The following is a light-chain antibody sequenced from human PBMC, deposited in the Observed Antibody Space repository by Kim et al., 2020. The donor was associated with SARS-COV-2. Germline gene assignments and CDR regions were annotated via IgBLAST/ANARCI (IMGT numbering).Light chain of an antibody. CDR3: QQSDTLPYT. CDR2: TAS. J-gene: IGKJ2*01. V-gene: IGKV1-39*01. CDR1: QIIANS. Sequence: SAVVGDRVIITCRASQIIANSVKWYQQKPGKAPKLLIYTASALQSGVSSRFSGSGSGTHFTLSISGLQPEDFATYYCQQSDTLPYTFGQGTKLEL.